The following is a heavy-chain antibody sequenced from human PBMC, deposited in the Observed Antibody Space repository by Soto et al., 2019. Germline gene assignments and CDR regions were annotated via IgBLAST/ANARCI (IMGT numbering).Heavy chain of an antibody. V-gene: IGHV4-39*01. CDR1: GGSITSSSHF. Sequence: SETLSLTCSASGGSITSSSHFWGWVRQPPGKGLEWIGTIYFTGNTCYTPSLKSRLTMSIDTSKNEFSLRLNSVTAADTAVYYCAGQTFTIAAASYGRSNWFDPWGPGTLVTVSS. D-gene: IGHD6-25*01. CDR2: IYFTGNT. CDR3: AGQTFTIAAASYGRSNWFDP. J-gene: IGHJ5*02.